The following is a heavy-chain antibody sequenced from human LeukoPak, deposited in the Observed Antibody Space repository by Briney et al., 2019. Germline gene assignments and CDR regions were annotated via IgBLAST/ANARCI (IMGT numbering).Heavy chain of an antibody. CDR2: IKSKTDGGTT. J-gene: IGHJ4*02. Sequence: GGSLRLSCAASGFTFSSYWMSWVRQAPGKGLEWVGRIKSKTDGGTTDYAAPVKGRFTISRDDSKNTLYLQMNSLKTEDTAVYYCTTQLLYYGSGGYWGQGTLVTVSS. CDR3: TTQLLYYGSGGY. V-gene: IGHV3-15*01. D-gene: IGHD3-10*01. CDR1: GFTFSSYW.